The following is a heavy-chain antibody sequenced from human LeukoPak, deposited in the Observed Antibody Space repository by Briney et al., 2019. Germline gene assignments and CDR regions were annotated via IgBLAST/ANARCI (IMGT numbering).Heavy chain of an antibody. J-gene: IGHJ6*02. V-gene: IGHV4-31*03. D-gene: IGHD2-8*02. Sequence: PSETLSLTCTVSGGSISSGGYYWSWIRQHPGKGLEWIGYIYYSGSTYYNPSLKSRVTISVDTSKNQFSLKLSSVTAADTAVYYCARQPIVLRYYYYGMDVWGQGTTVTVSS. CDR2: IYYSGST. CDR1: GGSISSGGYY. CDR3: ARQPIVLRYYYYGMDV.